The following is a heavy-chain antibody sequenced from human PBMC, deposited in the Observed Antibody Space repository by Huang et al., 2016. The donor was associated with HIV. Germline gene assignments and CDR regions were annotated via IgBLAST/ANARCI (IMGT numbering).Heavy chain of an antibody. J-gene: IGHJ4*02. V-gene: IGHV5-51*01. CDR2: VYPGDSDT. CDR3: ARFSHKRSTHESGFGY. D-gene: IGHD2-2*01. Sequence: VQLVQSGVELKKPGESLKISCRASGYTFTHYWIGWVRQLPGKGLEWIVSVYPGDSDTRYSPSFQGQVTISADKSVNTAYLQWGVLKASDTAIYYCARFSHKRSTHESGFGYWGQGTLVTVSS. CDR1: GYTFTHYW.